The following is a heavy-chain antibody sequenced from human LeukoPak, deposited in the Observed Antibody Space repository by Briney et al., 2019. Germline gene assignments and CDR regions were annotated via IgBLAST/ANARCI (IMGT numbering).Heavy chain of an antibody. D-gene: IGHD6-13*01. Sequence: SETLSLTCAVSGGSISSGGYSWSWIRQPPGKGLEWIGYIYHSGSTDYNPSLKSRVTISVDMSKKQFSLKLSSVTAADTAVYYCDRAEGMNFDYWGQGTLVTVSS. CDR3: DRAEGMNFDY. CDR1: GGSISSGGYS. CDR2: IYHSGST. V-gene: IGHV4-30-2*01. J-gene: IGHJ4*02.